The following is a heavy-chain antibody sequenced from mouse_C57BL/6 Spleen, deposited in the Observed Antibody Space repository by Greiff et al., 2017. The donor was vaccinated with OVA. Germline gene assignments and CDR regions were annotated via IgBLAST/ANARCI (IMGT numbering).Heavy chain of an antibody. CDR1: GYTFTDYE. CDR2: IDPETGGT. J-gene: IGHJ2*01. V-gene: IGHV1-15*01. CDR3: TRGDSSGYVY. Sequence: QVQLQQSGAELVRPGASVTLSCTASGYTFTDYEMHWVKQTPVHGLEWIASIDPETGGTAYNQTVKGEAIITADKSSSTVYMELRSLTSEDSAVYYCTRGDSSGYVYWGQGTTLTVSS. D-gene: IGHD3-2*02.